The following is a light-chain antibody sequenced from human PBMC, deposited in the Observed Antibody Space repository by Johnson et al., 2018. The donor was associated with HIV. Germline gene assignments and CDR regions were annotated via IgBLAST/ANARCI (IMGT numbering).Light chain of an antibody. J-gene: IGLJ1*01. CDR2: DNY. CDR1: SSNIGNNY. V-gene: IGLV1-51*01. Sequence: QSVLTQPPSVPAAPGHNVNISCSGGSSNIGNNYVSWYQQFPGTAPKLLIYDNYKRPSGIPDRFSGSKSGTSATLDITGLQTGDEAGYYCGTWDSSLRAYVFGTGTKVTVL. CDR3: GTWDSSLRAYV.